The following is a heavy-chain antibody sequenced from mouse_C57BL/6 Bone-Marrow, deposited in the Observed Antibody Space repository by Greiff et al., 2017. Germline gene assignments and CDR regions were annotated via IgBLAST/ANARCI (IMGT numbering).Heavy chain of an antibody. CDR2: ILPGSGST. CDR3: SKGRAPFAY. Sequence: QVQLQQSGAELMKPGASVKLSCKATGYTFTGYWIEWVTQRPGHGLEWIGEILPGSGSTNYNEKLKGKATFTADTSSNTAYMQLSSLTTEYAAIDYCSKGRAPFAYWGQGTLVTVSA. V-gene: IGHV1-9*01. CDR1: GYTFTGYW. J-gene: IGHJ3*01.